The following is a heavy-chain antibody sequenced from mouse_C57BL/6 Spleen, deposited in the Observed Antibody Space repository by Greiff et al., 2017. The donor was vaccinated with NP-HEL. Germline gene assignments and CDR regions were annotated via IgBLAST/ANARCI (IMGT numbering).Heavy chain of an antibody. V-gene: IGHV1-26*01. CDR1: GYTFTDYY. J-gene: IGHJ2*01. CDR3: ARGGLRQYYFDY. D-gene: IGHD2-4*01. Sequence: EVQLQQSGPELVKPGASVKISCKASGYTFTDYYMNWVKQSHGKSLEWIGDINPNNGGTSYNQKFKGKATLTVDKSSSTAYMELRSLTSEDSAVDYCARGGLRQYYFDYWGQGTTLTVSS. CDR2: INPNNGGT.